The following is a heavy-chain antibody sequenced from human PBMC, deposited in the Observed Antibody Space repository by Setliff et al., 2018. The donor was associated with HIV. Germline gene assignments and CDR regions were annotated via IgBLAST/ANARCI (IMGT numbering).Heavy chain of an antibody. CDR3: ARGPKGSSGYAGDY. D-gene: IGHD3-22*01. V-gene: IGHV1-8*01. J-gene: IGHJ4*02. Sequence: GASVKVSCKASGYTFTSYDINWVRQATGQGLEWMGWMNPNSGNTGYAQKLQGRVTMTRNTSISTAYMELSSLRSEDTAVYYCARGPKGSSGYAGDYWGQGTLVTVSS. CDR1: GYTFTSYD. CDR2: MNPNSGNT.